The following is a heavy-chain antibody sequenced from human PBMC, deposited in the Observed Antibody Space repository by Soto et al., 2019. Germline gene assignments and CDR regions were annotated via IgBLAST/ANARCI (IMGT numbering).Heavy chain of an antibody. V-gene: IGHV4-59*01. CDR3: ARAFGSTMPSLV. CDR2: IYYTGST. Sequence: LSLAFTVCGCPSSSYYWTWIRQPTGEGLDWIGYIYYTGSTDYNPSLKSRVSMSIDPHKNQFSLNLSSVTAADTAVYYCARAFGSTMPSLVWGQGTLVTVSS. CDR1: GCPSSSYY. J-gene: IGHJ4*02. D-gene: IGHD3-16*01.